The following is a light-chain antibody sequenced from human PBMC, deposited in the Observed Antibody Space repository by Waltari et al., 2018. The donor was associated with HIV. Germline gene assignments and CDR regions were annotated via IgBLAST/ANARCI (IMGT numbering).Light chain of an antibody. V-gene: IGLV1-44*01. Sequence: QSVLTQPPSASGTPGQRVTISCSGSTPNIGSSSVNWYQQFSRAAPKLLIFADGQRPSWVPDRFSGSKSGTSASLVISGLQSEDEADYYCSTWDDRLNGVVFGGGTRLTVV. CDR1: TPNIGSSS. J-gene: IGLJ3*02. CDR2: ADG. CDR3: STWDDRLNGVV.